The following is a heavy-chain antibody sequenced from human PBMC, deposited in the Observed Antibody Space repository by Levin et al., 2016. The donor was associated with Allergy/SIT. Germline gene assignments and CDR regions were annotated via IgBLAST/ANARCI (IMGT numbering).Heavy chain of an antibody. CDR3: AKRQPDYSSGWYAKIWKGAFDI. CDR1: GFTFSSYA. D-gene: IGHD6-19*01. J-gene: IGHJ3*02. V-gene: IGHV3-23*01. Sequence: GESLKISCAASGFTFSSYAMSWVRQAPGKGLEWVSAISGSGGSTYYADSVKGRFTISRDNSKNTLYLQMNSLRAEDTAVYYCAKRQPDYSSGWYAKIWKGAFDIWGQGTMVTVSS. CDR2: ISGSGGST.